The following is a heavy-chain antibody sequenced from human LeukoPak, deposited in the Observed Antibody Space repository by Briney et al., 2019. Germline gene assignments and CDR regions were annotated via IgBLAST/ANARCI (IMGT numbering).Heavy chain of an antibody. CDR2: MYHSGGT. V-gene: IGHV4-30-2*06. CDR1: GDSISSDGYY. D-gene: IGHD3-10*01. J-gene: IGHJ4*02. CDR3: ATGLDDIGGSGY. Sequence: PSETLSLTCTVSGDSISSDGYYWTWIRQSPGKGLEWIGYMYHSGGTYYNPSLKSRVTISIDRSKNQFSLKLNSVTAADTAVYYCATGLDDIGGSGYWGQGTLVTVSS.